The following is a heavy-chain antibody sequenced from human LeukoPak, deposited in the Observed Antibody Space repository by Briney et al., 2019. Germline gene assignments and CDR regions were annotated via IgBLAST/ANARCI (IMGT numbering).Heavy chain of an antibody. V-gene: IGHV3-23*01. CDR3: AKASGSPYYFDY. Sequence: GGPLRLSCAASGFTFSNFDMRWVPRATGKGLECVSLISANGGATYYADSVKGRFTISRDNSKSTPYLQMNSLRADDTAVYYCAKASGSPYYFDYWGQGTLVTVSS. CDR1: GFTFSNFD. D-gene: IGHD3-10*01. J-gene: IGHJ4*02. CDR2: ISANGGAT.